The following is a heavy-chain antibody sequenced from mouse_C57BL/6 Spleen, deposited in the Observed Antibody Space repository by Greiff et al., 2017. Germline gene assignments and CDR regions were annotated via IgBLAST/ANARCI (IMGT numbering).Heavy chain of an antibody. J-gene: IGHJ2*01. V-gene: IGHV1-55*01. CDR2: IYPGSGST. Sequence: QVQLQQPGAELVKPGASVKMSCKASGYTFTSYWITWVKQRPGQGLEWIGDIYPGSGSTNYNEKFKSKATLTVDTSSSTAYMQLSSLTSEDSAVYYCASVIYYYGSSYDYFDYWGQGTTLTGSS. CDR1: GYTFTSYW. CDR3: ASVIYYYGSSYDYFDY. D-gene: IGHD1-1*01.